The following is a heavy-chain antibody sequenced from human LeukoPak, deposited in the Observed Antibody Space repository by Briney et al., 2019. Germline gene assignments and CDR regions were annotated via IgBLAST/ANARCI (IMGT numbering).Heavy chain of an antibody. V-gene: IGHV4-34*01. CDR1: GGSFSGYY. CDR2: INHSGST. Sequence: SETLSLTCAVYGGSFSGYYRSWIRQPPGKGLEWIGEINHSGSTYYNPSLKSRVTISVDTSKNQFSLKLTSVTAADTAVYYCARDRPNVDSSGYYSRHDAFDIWGQGTMVTVSS. CDR3: ARDRPNVDSSGYYSRHDAFDI. D-gene: IGHD3-22*01. J-gene: IGHJ3*02.